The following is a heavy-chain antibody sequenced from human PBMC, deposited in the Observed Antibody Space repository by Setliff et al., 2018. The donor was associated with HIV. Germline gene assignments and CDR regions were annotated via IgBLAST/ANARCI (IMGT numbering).Heavy chain of an antibody. CDR2: VHNSAGS. CDR1: GDSVSGYY. V-gene: IGHV4-4*07. CDR3: TRDRIEVLADSPHDVFDI. Sequence: LSLTCAVSGDSVSGYYWSWSRQPAGRGLEWIGRVHNSAGSNYNPSLKSRVTMSVDTAKNQLSLKLTAVSAADTAVYYCTRDRIEVLADSPHDVFDIWGRGIMVTVSS. J-gene: IGHJ3*02. D-gene: IGHD3-22*01.